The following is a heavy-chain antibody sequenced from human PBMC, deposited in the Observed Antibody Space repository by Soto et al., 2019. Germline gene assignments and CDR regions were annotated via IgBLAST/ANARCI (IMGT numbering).Heavy chain of an antibody. V-gene: IGHV3-53*01. J-gene: IGHJ4*02. CDR1: GFTVSSNY. Sequence: GGSLRLSCAASGFTVSSNYMSWVRQAPGKGLEWVSVIYSGGSTYYADSVKGRFTISRDNSKNTLYLQMNSLRAEDTAVYYCARGSYDILTGCPGNGLDYWGQGTLVTVSS. CDR2: IYSGGST. D-gene: IGHD3-9*01. CDR3: ARGSYDILTGCPGNGLDY.